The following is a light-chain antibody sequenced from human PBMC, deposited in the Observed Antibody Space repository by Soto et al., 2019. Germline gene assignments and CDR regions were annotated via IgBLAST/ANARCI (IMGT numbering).Light chain of an antibody. CDR3: QQSYSTLT. V-gene: IGKV1-39*01. Sequence: DIQMTQSPSSLSASVGDRVTITCRASQSISSYLNCYQQKPGKAPKLLIYAASSLQSGVPSRFSGSGSGTDVTLTISSLQPEDFATYYCQQSYSTLTFGGGTKVEIK. CDR2: AAS. CDR1: QSISSY. J-gene: IGKJ4*01.